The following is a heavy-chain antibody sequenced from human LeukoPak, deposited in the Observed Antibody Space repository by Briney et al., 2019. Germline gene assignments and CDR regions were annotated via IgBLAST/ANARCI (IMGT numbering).Heavy chain of an antibody. CDR3: ARTYSGYD. V-gene: IGHV3-48*01. CDR1: GFTFSSYS. D-gene: IGHD5-12*01. J-gene: IGHJ4*02. CDR2: ISWNSGSI. Sequence: PGGSLRLSCAASGFTFSSYSLNWVRQAPGKGLEWVSGISWNSGSIGYADSVKGRFTISRDNSKNTLYLQMNSLRAEDTAVYYCARTYSGYDWGQGTLVTVSS.